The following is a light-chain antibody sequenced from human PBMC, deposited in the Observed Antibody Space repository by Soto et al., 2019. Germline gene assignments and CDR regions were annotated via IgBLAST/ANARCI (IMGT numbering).Light chain of an antibody. J-gene: IGKJ4*01. CDR2: TAS. V-gene: IGKV1-12*01. CDR1: QGISSL. Sequence: DIQMTQSPSSVSASVGDRVTSTCRASQGISSLLAWYQQKPGKAPNLLIHTASSLQSGVPSRFSGSGSGTDFTLTISSLQPEDCATYYCQQANSFPLTFGGGTKVEIK. CDR3: QQANSFPLT.